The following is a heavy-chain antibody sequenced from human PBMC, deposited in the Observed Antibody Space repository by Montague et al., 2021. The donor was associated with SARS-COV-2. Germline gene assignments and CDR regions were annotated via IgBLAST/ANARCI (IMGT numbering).Heavy chain of an antibody. CDR2: IWYDGSNK. J-gene: IGHJ4*02. V-gene: IGHV3-33*01. Sequence: SLRLSCAASGFTFSSYGMHWVRQAPGKGLEWVAVIWYDGSNKYYADSVKGRFTISRDNSKNTLYLQMNSLRAEDTAVYYCARNYYDSSDHFDYWGQGTLVTVSS. CDR3: ARNYYDSSDHFDY. D-gene: IGHD3-22*01. CDR1: GFTFSSYG.